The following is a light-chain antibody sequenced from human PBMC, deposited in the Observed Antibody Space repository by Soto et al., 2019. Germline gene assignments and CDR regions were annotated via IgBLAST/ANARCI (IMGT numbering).Light chain of an antibody. Sequence: QSVLTQPSSVSGAPGQRVTISCAGSNSNIGARYAVHWYQQFPGKAPKLLIYADIKRPSGVPDRFSASKSGTSASLGIAGLQAEDEADYYCNSYVAGSNVFGTGTKLTVL. CDR3: NSYVAGSNV. V-gene: IGLV1-40*01. CDR1: NSNIGARYA. CDR2: ADI. J-gene: IGLJ1*01.